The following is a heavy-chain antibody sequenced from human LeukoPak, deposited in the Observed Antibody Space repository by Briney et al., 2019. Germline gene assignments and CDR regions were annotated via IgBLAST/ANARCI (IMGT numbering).Heavy chain of an antibody. CDR1: GFTFGDYA. CDR3: VNYFGSGSYTYYMDV. V-gene: IGHV3-49*04. Sequence: GGSLRLSCRASGFTFGDYAMSWVRQAPGKGLGWVGFITSKAYAGTTEYAASVKGRFTISRDDSKSIAYLQMNSLKTEDTAVYYCVNYFGSGSYTYYMDVWGRGTTVTISS. D-gene: IGHD3-10*01. J-gene: IGHJ6*03. CDR2: ITSKAYAGTT.